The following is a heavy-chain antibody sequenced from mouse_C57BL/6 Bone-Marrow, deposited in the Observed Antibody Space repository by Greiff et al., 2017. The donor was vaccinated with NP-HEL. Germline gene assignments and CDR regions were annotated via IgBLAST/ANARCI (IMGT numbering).Heavy chain of an antibody. J-gene: IGHJ2*01. V-gene: IGHV1-64*01. CDR3: ARSNVLDY. CDR1: GYTFTSYW. CDR2: IHPYRGST. Sequence: QVQLQQPGAELVQPGASVKLSCTASGYTFTSYWMPWVKQRPGQGLEWIGMIHPYRGSTNYNEKFKSKATLTVDKSSSTAYVQPSSLTSEDSAVYDCARSNVLDYWGQGTTLTVSS.